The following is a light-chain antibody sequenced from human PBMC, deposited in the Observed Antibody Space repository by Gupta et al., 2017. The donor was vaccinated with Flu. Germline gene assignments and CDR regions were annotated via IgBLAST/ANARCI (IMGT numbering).Light chain of an antibody. CDR1: SCDVGSYNY. J-gene: IGLJ1*01. CDR3: SSYAFRNTSV. Sequence: SALRQPPSASGSPRQPATISCTGTSCDVGSYNYVSWYQHHSSKAHKLIIYDVSERPSGVTDRFSGSKSGNTASLTVSGLQAEEAGDYYCSSYAFRNTSVLGLGTRVSVL. CDR2: DVS. V-gene: IGLV2-8*01.